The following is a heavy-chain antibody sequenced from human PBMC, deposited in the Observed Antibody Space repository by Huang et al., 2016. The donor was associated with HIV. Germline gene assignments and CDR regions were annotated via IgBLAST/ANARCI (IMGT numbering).Heavy chain of an antibody. D-gene: IGHD6-6*01. CDR1: GYSFSSYW. CDR3: ARRFSSSSGYFDY. CDR2: IFPDDSDT. Sequence: VQLVQSGAEVKKPGESLKISCKGSGYSFSSYWIAWGRQMPGKGLEWMGLIFPDDSDTTYSPSFEGQVTISADKSIGTAYLQWSSLKASDTAMYYCARRFSSSSGYFDYWGQGSLVTVSS. J-gene: IGHJ4*02. V-gene: IGHV5-51*01.